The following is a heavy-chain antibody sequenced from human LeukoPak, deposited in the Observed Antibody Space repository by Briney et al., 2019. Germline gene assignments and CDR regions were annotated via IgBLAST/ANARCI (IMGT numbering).Heavy chain of an antibody. V-gene: IGHV1-46*01. Sequence: ASVKVPCKASGYTFTSYYMHWVRQAPGQGLEWMGIINPSGGSTSYAQKFQGRVTMTRDTSTSTVYMELSSLRSEDTAVYYCARVRAVYDSSGYYFDAFDIWGQGTMVTVSS. CDR3: ARVRAVYDSSGYYFDAFDI. D-gene: IGHD3-22*01. CDR1: GYTFTSYY. J-gene: IGHJ3*02. CDR2: INPSGGST.